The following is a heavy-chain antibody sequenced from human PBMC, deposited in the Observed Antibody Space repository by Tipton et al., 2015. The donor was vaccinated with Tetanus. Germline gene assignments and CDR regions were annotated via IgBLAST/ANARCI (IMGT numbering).Heavy chain of an antibody. CDR3: ARRIAAAGGHYYGMDV. D-gene: IGHD6-13*01. J-gene: IGHJ6*02. CDR1: GFTFSGYS. CDR2: ISGSSSYV. Sequence: SLRLSCAASGFTFSGYSINWVRQAPGKGLEWVSSISGSSSYVFYADSVKGRFTISRDNAKSSLYVQMNSLRAEDTAVYYCARRIAAAGGHYYGMDVWGRGTTVIVSS. V-gene: IGHV3-21*01.